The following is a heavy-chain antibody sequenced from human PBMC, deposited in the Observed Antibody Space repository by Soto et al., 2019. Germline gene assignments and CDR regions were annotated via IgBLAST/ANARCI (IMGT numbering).Heavy chain of an antibody. CDR2: INHSGSA. CDR3: AATVVRWDMASSSGSRYDY. D-gene: IGHD2-15*01. CDR1: SGSFNGYY. Sequence: QVQLQQWGAGLLEPSETLSLTCAVYSGSFNGYYWSWIRQPPGKGLEWIGEINHSGSANYNPSLKSRAGISVDPSKHQSALKLSSVTAADTAVYFCAATVVRWDMASSSGSRYDYWGHGTLVTVSS. V-gene: IGHV4-34*01. J-gene: IGHJ4*01.